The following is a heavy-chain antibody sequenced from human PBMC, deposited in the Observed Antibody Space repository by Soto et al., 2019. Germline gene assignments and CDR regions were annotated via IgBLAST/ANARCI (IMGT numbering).Heavy chain of an antibody. CDR2: IDHSGSI. J-gene: IGHJ4*02. CDR3: ATGGGAAPGT. V-gene: IGHV4-34*01. CDR1: GGSFSGYY. Sequence: QVQLQQWGAGLLKPSETLSLTCAVYGGSFSGYYWSWIRQTPGKGLEWIGEIDHSGSIKYNPSLEIRVSISLDTSRNQFSLKLSSVTAADSAVFYCATGGGAAPGTWGQGTLVTVSS. D-gene: IGHD6-13*01.